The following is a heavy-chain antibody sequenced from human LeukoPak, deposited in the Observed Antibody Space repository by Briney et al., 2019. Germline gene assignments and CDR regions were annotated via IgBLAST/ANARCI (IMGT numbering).Heavy chain of an antibody. J-gene: IGHJ4*02. Sequence: PGGSLRLSCAASGFTFSPYWMHWVRQAPGKGLVWVSRVNSDGSSTSYADSVKGRFTISRDNAKNSLYLQMNSLRVEDTAVYYCASSKWFYFDSWGQGTLVTVSS. CDR2: VNSDGSST. D-gene: IGHD3-22*01. CDR3: ASSKWFYFDS. CDR1: GFTFSPYW. V-gene: IGHV3-74*01.